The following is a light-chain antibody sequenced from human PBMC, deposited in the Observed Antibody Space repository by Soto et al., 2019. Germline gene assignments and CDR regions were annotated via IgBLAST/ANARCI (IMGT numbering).Light chain of an antibody. V-gene: IGLV2-14*01. Sequence: QSALTQPASVSGSPGQSITISCTRTRDDVGGYNYVSWYQQYPGKAPKLMIYEVSYRPSGVSNRFSGSRSGHTASLSISGLQAEDEADYYCSAYTNIGTLVFGGGTKLTVL. CDR3: SAYTNIGTLV. CDR1: RDDVGGYNY. J-gene: IGLJ3*02. CDR2: EVS.